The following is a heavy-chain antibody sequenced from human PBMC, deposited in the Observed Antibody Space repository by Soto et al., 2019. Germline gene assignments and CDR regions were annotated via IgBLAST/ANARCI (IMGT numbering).Heavy chain of an antibody. J-gene: IGHJ3*02. CDR3: AKVVDDYYGSGSYPNAFDI. CDR1: GFTFSSYA. D-gene: IGHD3-10*01. V-gene: IGHV3-23*01. Sequence: EVQLLESGGGLVQPGGSLRLSCAASGFTFSSYAMSWVRQAPGKGLEWVSAISGSGGSTYYADSVKGRLTISRDNSKNTLYLQMNSLRAEDTAVYYCAKVVDDYYGSGSYPNAFDIWGQGTMVTVSS. CDR2: ISGSGGST.